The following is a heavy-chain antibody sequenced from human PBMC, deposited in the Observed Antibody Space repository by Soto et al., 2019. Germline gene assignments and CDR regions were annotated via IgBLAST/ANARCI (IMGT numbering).Heavy chain of an antibody. CDR2: INHSGST. V-gene: IGHV4-34*01. J-gene: IGHJ3*02. D-gene: IGHD3-22*01. Sequence: SETLSLTCAVYGGSFSGYYWSWIRQPPGKGLEWIGEINHSGSTNYNPPLKSRVTISVDTSKNQFSLKLSSVTAADTAVYYCARDRSSGYRDAFDIWGQGTMVTVSS. CDR3: ARDRSSGYRDAFDI. CDR1: GGSFSGYY.